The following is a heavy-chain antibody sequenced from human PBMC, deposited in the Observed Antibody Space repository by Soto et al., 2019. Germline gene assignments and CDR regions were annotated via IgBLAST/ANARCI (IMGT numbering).Heavy chain of an antibody. D-gene: IGHD6-19*01. Sequence: SQTLSLTCAISGDSVSSTSAAWSWIRQSPSRGLEWLGRTYYRSKWYSDYAVSVKSRITINPDTSKNQFSLQLNSVTPEDTAVYYCARGSYYSGWVWGQGALVTVSS. CDR1: GDSVSSTSAA. V-gene: IGHV6-1*01. J-gene: IGHJ4*02. CDR3: ARGSYYSGWV. CDR2: TYYRSKWYS.